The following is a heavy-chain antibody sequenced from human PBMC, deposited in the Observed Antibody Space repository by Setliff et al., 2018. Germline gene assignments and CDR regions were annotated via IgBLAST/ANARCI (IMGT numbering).Heavy chain of an antibody. Sequence: GGSLRLSCAASGFTFSWSAIHWVRQASGKGLEWVGRVRSRINNFATAYDASVKGRFIISRDDSKNTAYLQMNSLKTEDTAVYYCASDIHNDYDYFDYWGQGIQVTVSS. J-gene: IGHJ4*02. CDR3: ASDIHNDYDYFDY. V-gene: IGHV3-73*01. CDR1: GFTFSWSA. D-gene: IGHD4-17*01. CDR2: VRSRINNFAT.